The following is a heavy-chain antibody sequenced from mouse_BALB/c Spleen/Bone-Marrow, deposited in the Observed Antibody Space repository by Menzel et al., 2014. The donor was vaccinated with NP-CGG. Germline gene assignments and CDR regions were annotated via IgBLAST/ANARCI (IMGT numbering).Heavy chain of an antibody. V-gene: IGHV1S135*01. D-gene: IGHD1-1*01. J-gene: IGHJ4*01. Sequence: VQLKQSGPELVKPGASVKVSCKASDYAFXRYNIYWVEQSHGKSLEWIGYIDPYSGGTNYNQKFKGKATLTVDKSSSTAYMHLNSLTSEDSAVYYCARELSRAMDYWGQGTSVTVSS. CDR2: IDPYSGGT. CDR1: DYAFXRYN. CDR3: ARELSRAMDY.